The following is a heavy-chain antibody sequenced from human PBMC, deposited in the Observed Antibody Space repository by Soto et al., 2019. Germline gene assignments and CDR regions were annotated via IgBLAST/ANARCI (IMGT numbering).Heavy chain of an antibody. V-gene: IGHV3-23*01. Sequence: EVQLLESGGGLVQPGGSLRLSCAASGFTFSSYAMSWVRQAPGKGLEWVSAISGSGGSTYYEDSVKGRFTISRDNSKNTLYLQMNSLRAEDTAVYYCAKDPISSSWWAYFDYWGQGTLVTVSS. CDR3: AKDPISSSWWAYFDY. J-gene: IGHJ4*02. CDR1: GFTFSSYA. D-gene: IGHD6-13*01. CDR2: ISGSGGST.